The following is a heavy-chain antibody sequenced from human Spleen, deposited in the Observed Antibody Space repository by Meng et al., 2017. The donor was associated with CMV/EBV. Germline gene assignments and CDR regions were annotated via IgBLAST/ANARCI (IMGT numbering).Heavy chain of an antibody. Sequence: SVKVSCNASGGTFSSYAISWERQAPGQGLEWMGGIIPIFGTANYAQTFQGRVTITTDESTSTAYMELSSLRYEDTAVYYCASHLRYYDSSGYYPHYYYGMEVWGQGTTVTVSS. CDR2: IIPIFGTA. CDR1: GGTFSSYA. J-gene: IGHJ6*02. D-gene: IGHD3-22*01. CDR3: ASHLRYYDSSGYYPHYYYGMEV. V-gene: IGHV1-69*05.